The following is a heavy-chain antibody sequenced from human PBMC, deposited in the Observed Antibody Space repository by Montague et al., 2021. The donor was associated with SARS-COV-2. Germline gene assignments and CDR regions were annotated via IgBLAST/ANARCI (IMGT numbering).Heavy chain of an antibody. CDR3: ATLSPSITIIGVFQGYYFDD. J-gene: IGHJ4*02. Sequence: SETLSLTCTVSGASISSRSYYWGWIRQPPGKGLEWIGIKYYSGRTYYNPTLRSRVTISVDTSKNQFSLRLSSVTAADTAVYYCATLSPSITIIGVFQGYYFDDWGQGTLVTVSS. CDR1: GASISSRSYY. D-gene: IGHD3-3*01. V-gene: IGHV4-39*01. CDR2: KYYSGRT.